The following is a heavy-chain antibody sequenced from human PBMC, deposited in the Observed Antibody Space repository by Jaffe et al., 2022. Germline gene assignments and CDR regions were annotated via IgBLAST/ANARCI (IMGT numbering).Heavy chain of an antibody. J-gene: IGHJ3*02. D-gene: IGHD3-22*01. CDR2: IIPIFGTA. Sequence: QVQLVQSGAEVKKPGSSVKVSCKASGGTFSSYAISWVRQAPGQGLEWMGGIIPIFGTANYAQKFQGRVTITTDESTSTAYMELSSLRSEDTAVYYCARGGLSYYDSSGYWGAFDIWGQGTMVTVSS. CDR1: GGTFSSYA. CDR3: ARGGLSYYDSSGYWGAFDI. V-gene: IGHV1-69*05.